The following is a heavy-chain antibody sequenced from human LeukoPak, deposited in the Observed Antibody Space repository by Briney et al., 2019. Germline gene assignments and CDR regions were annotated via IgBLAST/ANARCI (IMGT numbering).Heavy chain of an antibody. J-gene: IGHJ3*02. CDR2: IYHSGST. Sequence: ASQTLSLTCTDSGGSISSGGYYWSWIRQPPGKGLEWIGYIYHSGSTYYNPSLKSRVTISVDRSKNQFSLKLSSVTAADTAVYYCARDPVEISAAGTYDAFDIWGQGTMVTVSS. D-gene: IGHD6-13*01. CDR3: ARDPVEISAAGTYDAFDI. CDR1: GGSISSGGYY. V-gene: IGHV4-30-2*01.